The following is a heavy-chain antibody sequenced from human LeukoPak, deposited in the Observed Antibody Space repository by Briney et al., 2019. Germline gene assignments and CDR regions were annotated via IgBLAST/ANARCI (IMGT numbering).Heavy chain of an antibody. Sequence: GGSLRLSCAASGFTFDANGMTWVRQAPGKGLEWVSGINWNGGSTGYADSVKGRFTISRDNAKNSLYLQMNSLRAEDTALYHCARTRYSGSYGGADYWGQGTLVTVSS. CDR1: GFTFDANG. CDR2: INWNGGST. J-gene: IGHJ4*02. V-gene: IGHV3-20*01. CDR3: ARTRYSGSYGGADY. D-gene: IGHD1-26*01.